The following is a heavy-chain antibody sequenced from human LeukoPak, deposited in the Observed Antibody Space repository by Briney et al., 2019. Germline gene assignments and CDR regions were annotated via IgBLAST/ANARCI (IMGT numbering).Heavy chain of an antibody. V-gene: IGHV1-46*01. CDR3: ARDLKEREPHHAFDI. CDR1: GYTFTSYY. D-gene: IGHD1-26*01. CDR2: INPSGGST. J-gene: IGHJ3*02. Sequence: GASVKVSCKASGYTFTSYYMLWVRQAPGQGLEWMGIINPSGGSTSYAQKFQGRVTMTRDTSTSTVYMELSSLRSEDTAVYYCARDLKEREPHHAFDIWGQGTMVTVSS.